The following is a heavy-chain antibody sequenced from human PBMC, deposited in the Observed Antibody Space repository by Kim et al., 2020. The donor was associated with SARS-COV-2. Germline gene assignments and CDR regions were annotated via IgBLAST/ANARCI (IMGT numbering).Heavy chain of an antibody. J-gene: IGHJ6*02. Sequence: SETLSLTCTVSGGSISSYYWSWIRQPPGKGLEWIGYIYYSGSTNYNPSLKSRVTISVDTSKNQFSLKLSSVTAADTAVYYCARGYYGSGSYYNSYYYGMDVWGQGTTVTVSS. CDR1: GGSISSYY. D-gene: IGHD3-10*01. V-gene: IGHV4-59*13. CDR3: ARGYYGSGSYYNSYYYGMDV. CDR2: IYYSGST.